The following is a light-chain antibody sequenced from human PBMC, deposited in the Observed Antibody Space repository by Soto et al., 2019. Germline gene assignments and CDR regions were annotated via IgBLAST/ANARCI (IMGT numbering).Light chain of an antibody. CDR1: SSDVGSSNY. CDR2: DLS. V-gene: IGLV2-14*01. CDR3: ASWDVSLKGVV. J-gene: IGLJ2*01. Sequence: QSVLTQPASVSGSPGQSITISCTGTSSDVGSSNYVSWYQQHPGKAPKLMIYDLSNRPSGVSDRFSGSKSGNTASLTISGLQAEDEADYYCASWDVSLKGVVFGGGTKLTVL.